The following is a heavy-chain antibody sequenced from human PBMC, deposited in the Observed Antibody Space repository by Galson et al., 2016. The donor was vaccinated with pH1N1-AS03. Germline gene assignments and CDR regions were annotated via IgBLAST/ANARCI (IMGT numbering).Heavy chain of an antibody. CDR3: ASSRIAAHTYYYHGNDV. V-gene: IGHV5-51*01. J-gene: IGHJ6*02. Sequence: QSGAEVKKPGESLKISCKGSGDIFANYWIGWVRQTPGKGLEWMGLIYPGDSDTRYSPSFQGQVTISADKSLSTAYLQWSSLKASDTAMYYCASSRIAAHTYYYHGNDVWGQGTTVTVSS. CDR2: IYPGDSDT. CDR1: GDIFANYW. D-gene: IGHD6-6*01.